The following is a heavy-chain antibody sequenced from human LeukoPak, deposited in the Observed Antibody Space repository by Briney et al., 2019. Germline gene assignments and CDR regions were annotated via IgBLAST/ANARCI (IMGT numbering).Heavy chain of an antibody. CDR3: KSGGAAPGSFDY. Sequence: GGSLRLSCAASGFTFSSYWMSWVRQAPGKGLEWVAHIKHDGSEKYYVDSVKGRFTNSRDNAKNSLFLQMNSLGVEDTAVYYCKSGGAAPGSFDYWGHGALVTVSS. CDR1: GFTFSSYW. V-gene: IGHV3-7*01. D-gene: IGHD1-26*01. J-gene: IGHJ4*01. CDR2: IKHDGSEK.